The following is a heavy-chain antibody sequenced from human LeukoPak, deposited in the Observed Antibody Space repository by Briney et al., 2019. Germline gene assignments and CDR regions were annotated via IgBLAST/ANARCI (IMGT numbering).Heavy chain of an antibody. J-gene: IGHJ4*02. Sequence: GGSLRLSCAASGFTFSSYSMNWVRQAPGKGLEWVSSISSSSSYIYYADSVKGRFTISRDNAKNSLYLQMNSLRAEDTAVYYCARDSGSGYNLFGVDYWGQGTLVTVSS. D-gene: IGHD5-24*01. CDR1: GFTFSSYS. CDR3: ARDSGSGYNLFGVDY. V-gene: IGHV3-21*01. CDR2: ISSSSSYI.